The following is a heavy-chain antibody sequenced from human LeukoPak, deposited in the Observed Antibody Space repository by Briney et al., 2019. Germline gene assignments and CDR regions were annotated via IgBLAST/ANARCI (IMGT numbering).Heavy chain of an antibody. V-gene: IGHV3-23*01. CDR1: GFTFSSYG. Sequence: GGSLRLSCAASGFTFSSYGMSWVRQAPGKGLEWVSAISGSGGSTYYADSVKGRFTISRDNSKNTLYLQMNSLRAEDTAVYYCAKDPDYDFWSGYYFSDWFDPWGQGTLVTVSS. CDR2: ISGSGGST. J-gene: IGHJ5*02. D-gene: IGHD3-3*01. CDR3: AKDPDYDFWSGYYFSDWFDP.